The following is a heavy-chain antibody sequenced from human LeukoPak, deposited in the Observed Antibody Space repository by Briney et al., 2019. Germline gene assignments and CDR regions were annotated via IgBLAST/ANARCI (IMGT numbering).Heavy chain of an antibody. Sequence: ASVKVSCKVSGYTLTELSMHWVRQAPGKGLEWMGGFDPEDGETIYAQKLQGRVTMTEDTSTDTAYMELSSLRSEDTAVYYCATAGYYDSSGYFPLGYYYGMDVWGQGTTVTVSS. CDR1: GYTLTELS. J-gene: IGHJ6*02. CDR3: ATAGYYDSSGYFPLGYYYGMDV. D-gene: IGHD3-22*01. CDR2: FDPEDGET. V-gene: IGHV1-24*01.